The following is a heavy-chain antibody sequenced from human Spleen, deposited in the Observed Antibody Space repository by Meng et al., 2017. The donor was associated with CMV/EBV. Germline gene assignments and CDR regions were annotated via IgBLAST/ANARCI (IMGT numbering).Heavy chain of an antibody. CDR1: GGSSSSRSYY. V-gene: IGHV4-39*07. J-gene: IGHJ4*02. Sequence: QVQLQQWGAGLLKPSETLSLTCTVSGGSSSSRSYYWGWIRQPPGKGLEWIGSIYYSGSTYYNPSLKSRVTISVDTSKNQFSLKLSSVTAADTAVYYCARGGDGYNFWSLCYFDYWGQGTLVTVSS. CDR2: IYYSGST. CDR3: ARGGDGYNFWSLCYFDY. D-gene: IGHD5-24*01.